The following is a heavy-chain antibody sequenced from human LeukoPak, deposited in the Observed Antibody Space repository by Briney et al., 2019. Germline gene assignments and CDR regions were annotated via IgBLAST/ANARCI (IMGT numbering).Heavy chain of an antibody. CDR3: AQRSDYYDSSGVYFQH. CDR2: ISGSGGST. V-gene: IGHV3-23*01. Sequence: GGSLRLSCAASGFTFSSYWMSWVRQAPGKGLEWVSAISGSGGSTYYADSVKGRFTISRDNSKNTLYLQMNSLRAEDTAVYYCAQRSDYYDSSGVYFQHWGQGTLVTVSS. CDR1: GFTFSSYW. J-gene: IGHJ1*01. D-gene: IGHD3-22*01.